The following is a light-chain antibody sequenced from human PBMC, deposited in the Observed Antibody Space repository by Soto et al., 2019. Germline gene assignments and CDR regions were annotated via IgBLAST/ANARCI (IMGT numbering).Light chain of an antibody. CDR2: WSS. V-gene: IGKV4-1*01. CDR3: LQYFSTPRT. CDR1: HSLLFGSNNKNF. J-gene: IGKJ1*01. Sequence: DIVMTQSPDSLAVSLGERATINCRSSHSLLFGSNNKNFLSWYQQKPGQPPKLLITWSSTRESGVPDRFTGSGYGTDFTLTITNLQAEGVAVYYCLQYFSTPRTFGQGTKVEIK.